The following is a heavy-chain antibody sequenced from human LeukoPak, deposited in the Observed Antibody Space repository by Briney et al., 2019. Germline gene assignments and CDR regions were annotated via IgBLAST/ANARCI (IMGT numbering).Heavy chain of an antibody. CDR3: ARLYGGNEY. CDR2: IYPGDSDT. Sequence: GASLKISSKGSGYSFTSFGTGWLGQMPGKGLQWMGIIYPGDSDTRYSPSFQGQVTISADKSSSTAYLQWSSLKASDTAMYYCARLYGGNEYWGQGTLVTVSS. D-gene: IGHD4-23*01. CDR1: GYSFTSFG. J-gene: IGHJ4*02. V-gene: IGHV5-51*01.